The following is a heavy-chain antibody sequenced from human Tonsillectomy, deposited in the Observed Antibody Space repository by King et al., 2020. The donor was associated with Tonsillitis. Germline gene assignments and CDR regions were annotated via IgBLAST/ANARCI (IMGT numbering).Heavy chain of an antibody. J-gene: IGHJ4*02. CDR3: AKQGNGWFINY. Sequence: QLVQSGGGLVQPGGSLRLSCAASGFTVSSNYMSWVRQAPGKGLEWVSVIYSGGSTYYADSVKGRFSISRDNSKNTLYLQMYSLRAEDTAVYYCAKQGNGWFINYWGQGTLVTVSS. D-gene: IGHD6-19*01. CDR2: IYSGGST. CDR1: GFTVSSNY. V-gene: IGHV3-66*04.